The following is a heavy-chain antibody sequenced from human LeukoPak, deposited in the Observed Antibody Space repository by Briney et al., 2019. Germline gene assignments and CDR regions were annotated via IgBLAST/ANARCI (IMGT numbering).Heavy chain of an antibody. CDR3: AVTIVGLSPGFDY. CDR2: IYTSGST. Sequence: PSQTLSLTCTVSGGSISSGSYYWSWIRQPAGKGLEWIGRIYTSGSTNYNPSLKSRVTISVDTSKNQFSLKLSSVTAADTAVYYCAVTIVGLSPGFDYWGQGTLVTVSS. CDR1: GGSISSGSYY. D-gene: IGHD1-26*01. V-gene: IGHV4-61*02. J-gene: IGHJ4*02.